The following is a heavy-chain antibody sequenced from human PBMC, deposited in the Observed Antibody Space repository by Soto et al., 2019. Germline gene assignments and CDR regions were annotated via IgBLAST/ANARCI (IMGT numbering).Heavy chain of an antibody. V-gene: IGHV5-10-1*01. CDR1: GYSFTSYW. Sequence: GESLKISCKGSGYSFTSYWISWVRQMPGKGLEWMGRIDPSDSYTNYSPSFQGHVTISADKSISTAYLQWSSLKASDTATYYCARLSYCSSTSCSYGDAFDIWGQGTMVT. D-gene: IGHD2-2*01. J-gene: IGHJ3*02. CDR2: IDPSDSYT. CDR3: ARLSYCSSTSCSYGDAFDI.